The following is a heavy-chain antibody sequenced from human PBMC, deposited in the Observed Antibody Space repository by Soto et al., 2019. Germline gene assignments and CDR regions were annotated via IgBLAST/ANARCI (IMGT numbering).Heavy chain of an antibody. V-gene: IGHV4-59*01. CDR2: IYYSGST. J-gene: IGHJ4*02. CDR1: GGSISSYY. CDR3: ARAKWKARGGYFFDY. D-gene: IGHD1-20*01. Sequence: SETLSLTCTVSGGSISSYYWSWIRQPPGKGLEWIGYIYYSGSTNYNPSLESRVTISVDTSKNQFSLKLSSVTAADTAVYYCARAKWKARGGYFFDYWGQGTLVTVSS.